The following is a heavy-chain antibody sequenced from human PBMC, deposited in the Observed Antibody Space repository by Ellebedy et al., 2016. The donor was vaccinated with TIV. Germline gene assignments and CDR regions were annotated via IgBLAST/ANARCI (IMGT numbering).Heavy chain of an antibody. Sequence: SETLSLTXAVYGGSFSGYYWSWIRQPPGKGLEWIGEINHSGSTNYNPSLKSRVTISVDTSKNQFSLKLSSVTAADTAVYYCARTGRIAAAGTVDYWGQGTLVTVSS. CDR1: GGSFSGYY. CDR2: INHSGST. V-gene: IGHV4-34*01. J-gene: IGHJ4*02. CDR3: ARTGRIAAAGTVDY. D-gene: IGHD6-13*01.